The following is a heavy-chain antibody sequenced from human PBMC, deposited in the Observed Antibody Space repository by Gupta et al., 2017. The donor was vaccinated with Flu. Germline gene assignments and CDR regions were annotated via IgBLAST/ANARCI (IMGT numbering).Heavy chain of an antibody. CDR1: TFNNYD. CDR3: ARGRSRYWKFDL. V-gene: IGHV1-8*01. Sequence: TFNNYDINWVRQATGQGLEWMGWMNPKSSNTGYAQKFQGRVTMTRNTSISTAYMELSSLRSDDTAVYYCARGRSRYWKFDLWGRGTQVTVSS. J-gene: IGHJ2*01. CDR2: MNPKSSNT.